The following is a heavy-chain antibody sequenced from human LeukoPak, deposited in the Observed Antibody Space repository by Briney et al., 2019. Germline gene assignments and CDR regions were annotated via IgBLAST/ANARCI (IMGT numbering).Heavy chain of an antibody. CDR3: ARDNFVLYDFYGMDV. CDR1: GGSFSGYY. CDR2: INHSGST. V-gene: IGHV4-34*01. D-gene: IGHD3-3*01. Sequence: SETLSLTCAVYGGSFSGYYWSWIRQPPGKGLEWIGEINHSGSTNYNPSLKSRVTISVDTSKNQFSLKLSSVTAADTAVYYCARDNFVLYDFYGMDVWGQGTTVTVSS. J-gene: IGHJ6*02.